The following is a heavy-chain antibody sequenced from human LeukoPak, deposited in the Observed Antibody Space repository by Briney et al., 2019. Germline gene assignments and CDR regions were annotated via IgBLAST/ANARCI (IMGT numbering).Heavy chain of an antibody. J-gene: IGHJ4*02. CDR2: INHSGST. D-gene: IGHD6-19*01. V-gene: IGHV4-34*01. CDR3: ARDTSQWRGEDY. Sequence: KPSETLSLTCAVYGGSFSGYYWNWIRQPPGKGLEWIGEINHSGSTNYNPSLKSRVTISLDTSKNQFSLKLNSVTAADTAVYYCARDTSQWRGEDYWGQGTLVTVSS. CDR1: GGSFSGYY.